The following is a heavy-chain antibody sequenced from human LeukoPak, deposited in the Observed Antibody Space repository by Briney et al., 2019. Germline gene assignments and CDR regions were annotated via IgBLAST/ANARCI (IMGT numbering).Heavy chain of an antibody. J-gene: IGHJ4*02. Sequence: PGEPLKISFKGFGYRFTNYWISWVRQIPGKGLGWRGFIDPIDSDTRYSPSFQGQVTISVDKSISTSYLQWSSLKASDTAMFYCARRYCSGGSCNFDYWGQGTLVTVSS. V-gene: IGHV5-51*01. D-gene: IGHD2-15*01. CDR2: IDPIDSDT. CDR1: GYRFTNYW. CDR3: ARRYCSGGSCNFDY.